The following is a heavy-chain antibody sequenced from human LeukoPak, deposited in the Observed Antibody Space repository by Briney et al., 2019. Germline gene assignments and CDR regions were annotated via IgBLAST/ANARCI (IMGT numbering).Heavy chain of an antibody. Sequence: SVKVSCKASGGTFSSYAISWVRQAPGQGLEWMGGIIPIFGTANYAQKFQGRVTITADESTSTAYMELSSLRSEDTAVYYCARERIVVVPAAIYYYYYGMDVWGQGTTVTVSS. J-gene: IGHJ6*02. CDR2: IIPIFGTA. D-gene: IGHD2-2*01. CDR3: ARERIVVVPAAIYYYYYGMDV. V-gene: IGHV1-69*13. CDR1: GGTFSSYA.